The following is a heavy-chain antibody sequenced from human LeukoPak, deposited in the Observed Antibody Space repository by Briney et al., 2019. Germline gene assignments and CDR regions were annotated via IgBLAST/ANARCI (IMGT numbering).Heavy chain of an antibody. CDR2: ISTTSGFT. V-gene: IGHV3-11*06. Sequence: KPGGSLRLSCAASGFIFSDYYMSWIRPAPGKGPEWISYISTTSGFTKYTDSVKGRFIISRDNARNTLLLQMNSLGVDDTAVYYCARDLSRSPRDYWGQGTLVTVSS. CDR3: ARDLSRSPRDY. CDR1: GFIFSDYY. D-gene: IGHD2/OR15-2a*01. J-gene: IGHJ4*02.